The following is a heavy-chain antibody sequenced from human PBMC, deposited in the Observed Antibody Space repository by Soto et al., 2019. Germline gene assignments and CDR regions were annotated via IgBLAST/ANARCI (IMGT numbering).Heavy chain of an antibody. D-gene: IGHD5-12*01. CDR2: ISGSGGST. CDR3: AKDMGDSGYVRPKHLNYYYYYYMDV. V-gene: IGHV3-23*01. J-gene: IGHJ6*03. Sequence: GGSLRLSCAASGFTFSSYAMSWVRQAPGKGLEWVSAISGSGGSTYYADSVKGRFTISRDNSKNTLYLQMNSLRAEDTAVYYCAKDMGDSGYVRPKHLNYYYYYYMDVWGKGTTVTVSS. CDR1: GFTFSSYA.